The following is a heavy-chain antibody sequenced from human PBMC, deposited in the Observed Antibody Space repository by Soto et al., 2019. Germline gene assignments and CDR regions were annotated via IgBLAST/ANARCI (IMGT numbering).Heavy chain of an antibody. CDR1: GASISRYY. CDR2: LYNTGST. D-gene: IGHD2-21*01. V-gene: IGHV4-59*01. CDR3: ARETYGDYVGYFDP. J-gene: IGHJ5*02. Sequence: SETLSLTCTVSGASISRYYWSWIRQSPGKGLEWIGYLYNTGSTIYNPSLKSRVTISVDTSKNQFSLKMNSVTAADTAVYYCARETYGDYVGYFDPWGQRIQVTISS.